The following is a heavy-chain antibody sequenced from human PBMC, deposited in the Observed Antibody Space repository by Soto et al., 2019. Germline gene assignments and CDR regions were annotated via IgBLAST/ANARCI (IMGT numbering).Heavy chain of an antibody. CDR1: GYTLTELS. CDR3: ARFTRVAARKWFDP. CDR2: FDPEDGET. Sequence: ASVKVSCKVSGYTLTELSMHWVRQAPGKGLEWMGGFDPEDGETIYAQKFQGRVTMTRDTSISTAYMELSRLRSDDTAVYYCARFTRVAARKWFDPWGQGTLVTVSS. V-gene: IGHV1-24*01. D-gene: IGHD6-6*01. J-gene: IGHJ5*02.